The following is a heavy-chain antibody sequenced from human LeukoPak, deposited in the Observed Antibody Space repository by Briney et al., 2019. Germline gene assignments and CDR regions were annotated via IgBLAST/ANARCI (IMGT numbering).Heavy chain of an antibody. CDR1: GFTFSSYS. CDR2: ISSSSGTI. D-gene: IGHD2/OR15-2a*01. Sequence: PGGSLRLSCAASGFTFSSYSMNWVRQAPGKGLEWISYISSSSGTIYYADSVKGRFTISRDTAKNSLYLQMNSLRDEDTAVYYCARDVYGNYGMDVWGQGTTVTVSS. CDR3: ARDVYGNYGMDV. V-gene: IGHV3-48*02. J-gene: IGHJ6*02.